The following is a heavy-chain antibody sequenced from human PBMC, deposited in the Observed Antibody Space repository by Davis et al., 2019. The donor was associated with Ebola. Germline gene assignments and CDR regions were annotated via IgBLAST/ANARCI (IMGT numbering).Heavy chain of an antibody. V-gene: IGHV3-48*03. CDR2: ISTTGDTI. D-gene: IGHD3-3*01. Sequence: GESLKIPCAASGFTFSSYEINWVHQVPGKGLEWLSYISTTGDTIYYADSVKGRFTISRDNAKNSLYLQMNSLRAEDTAVYYCARGQGSYDFWSGYYTAYFDYWGQGTLVTVSS. CDR3: ARGQGSYDFWSGYYTAYFDY. J-gene: IGHJ4*02. CDR1: GFTFSSYE.